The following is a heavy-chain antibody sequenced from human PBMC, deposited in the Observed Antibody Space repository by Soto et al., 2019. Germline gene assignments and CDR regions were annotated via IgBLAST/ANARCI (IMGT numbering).Heavy chain of an antibody. Sequence: EMQLLESGGGLVQPGGSLRLSCVVSGFSFSTYGVTWIRQAPGKGLEWVCGVSGGSGVTHYTDSVKGRFIISGDDSNNTVYLQMHSLSCEDTAVYYCTRWNGYGDLWGQGTLVTVSS. D-gene: IGHD1-1*01. CDR2: VSGGSGVT. CDR1: GFSFSTYG. J-gene: IGHJ5*02. CDR3: TRWNGYGDL. V-gene: IGHV3-23*01.